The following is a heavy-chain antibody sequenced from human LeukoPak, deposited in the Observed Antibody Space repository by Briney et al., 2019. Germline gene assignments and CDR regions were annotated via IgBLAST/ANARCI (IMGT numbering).Heavy chain of an antibody. CDR1: GFTVRSDG. D-gene: IGHD6-13*01. CDR2: IMYDGSNK. V-gene: IGHV3-33*01. Sequence: GGSLRLSCAAAGFTVRSDGMEWVRQAAGKGMEWVTFIMYDGSNKYYAHSVKGPFTISRDNSKNTLYLQMNSLRAEDTAVYHCARQVGGEYLAGIFDYWGQGTLVTVSS. CDR3: ARQVGGEYLAGIFDY. J-gene: IGHJ4*02.